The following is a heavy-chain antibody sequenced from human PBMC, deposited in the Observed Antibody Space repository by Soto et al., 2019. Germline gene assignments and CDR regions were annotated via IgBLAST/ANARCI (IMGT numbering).Heavy chain of an antibody. J-gene: IGHJ4*02. CDR2: ISSSSSYI. D-gene: IGHD3-22*01. Sequence: EVQLVESGGGLVKSGGSLRLSCAASGFTFSSYNMNWVRQAPGKGLEWVSSISSSSSYIYYADSVKGRFTISRDNAKNSLYLQMNSLRAEDTAVYSCGSPPYYYDTSGYSYWGQGTLVTVSS. CDR3: GSPPYYYDTSGYSY. CDR1: GFTFSSYN. V-gene: IGHV3-21*01.